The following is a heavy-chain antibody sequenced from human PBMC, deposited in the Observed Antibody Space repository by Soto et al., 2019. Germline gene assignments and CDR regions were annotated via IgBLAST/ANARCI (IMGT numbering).Heavy chain of an antibody. CDR2: ISAYNGNT. CDR1: GYTFTSYG. V-gene: IGHV1-18*01. D-gene: IGHD6-19*01. Sequence: ASVKVSCKASGYTFTSYGISWVRQAPGQGLERMGWISAYNGNTNYAQKLQGRVTMTTDTSTSTAYMELRSLRSDDTAVYYCARGGIAVAINQNWFDPWGQGTLVTVSS. J-gene: IGHJ5*02. CDR3: ARGGIAVAINQNWFDP.